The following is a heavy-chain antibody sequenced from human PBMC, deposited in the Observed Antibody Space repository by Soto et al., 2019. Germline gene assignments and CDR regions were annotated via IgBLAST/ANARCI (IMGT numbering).Heavy chain of an antibody. V-gene: IGHV4-30-2*01. CDR3: ASAGGLGAVAADY. J-gene: IGHJ4*02. Sequence: QLQLQESGSGLVKPSQTLSLTCAVSGGSISSGGYSWSWIRQPPGKGLEWIGYIYQSGSTYYNPSLKSRVTISVDRSKNQFSLKRSSVTAADTAVYYCASAGGLGAVAADYWGQGTLVTVSS. D-gene: IGHD6-19*01. CDR2: IYQSGST. CDR1: GGSISSGGYS.